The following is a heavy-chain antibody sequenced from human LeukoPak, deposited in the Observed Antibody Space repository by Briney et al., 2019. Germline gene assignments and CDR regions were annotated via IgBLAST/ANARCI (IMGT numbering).Heavy chain of an antibody. V-gene: IGHV3-23*01. Sequence: GGTLRLSCVASGFSFSYHGMNWVRLAPGKGLERVSGVSPPGGGTYYADSVKGRFTISRDDSRNTLSLQMNSLRVEDTAVYYCARDLAWGAFDYWGQGTLVTVSS. CDR3: ARDLAWGAFDY. CDR1: GFSFSYHG. D-gene: IGHD7-27*01. CDR2: VSPPGGGT. J-gene: IGHJ4*02.